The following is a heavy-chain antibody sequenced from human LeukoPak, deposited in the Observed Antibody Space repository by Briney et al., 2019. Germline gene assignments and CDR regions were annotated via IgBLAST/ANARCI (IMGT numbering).Heavy chain of an antibody. V-gene: IGHV3-74*01. CDR1: GFTFTTFW. D-gene: IGHD3-22*01. Sequence: PGGSLRLSCATSGFTFTTFWMHWVRQAPGKGLVWVSRINHDGSSTNYADSVKGRSTISRDNAKNSLYLEIHSLRVEDTGVYYCVRDSHYYDTTDPKYRLDYWGQGTLVSVSS. CDR3: VRDSHYYDTTDPKYRLDY. CDR2: INHDGSST. J-gene: IGHJ4*02.